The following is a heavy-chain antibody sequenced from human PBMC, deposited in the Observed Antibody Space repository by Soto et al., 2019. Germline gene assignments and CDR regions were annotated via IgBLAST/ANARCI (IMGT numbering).Heavy chain of an antibody. J-gene: IGHJ4*02. CDR1: GGTFSPYT. Sequence: QVQLVQSGAEVKKPGSSVKVSCQASGGTFSPYTINWVRQAPGQGLEWMGRIIPFHGVTNYAQKFQARVTITADKSTSTAYMELCGLRFEDTAMYYCTRDWEITVSTWSFGCFWGRVPLVTVSS. D-gene: IGHD3-9*01. CDR2: IIPFHGVT. CDR3: TRDWEITVSTWSFGCF. V-gene: IGHV1-69*02.